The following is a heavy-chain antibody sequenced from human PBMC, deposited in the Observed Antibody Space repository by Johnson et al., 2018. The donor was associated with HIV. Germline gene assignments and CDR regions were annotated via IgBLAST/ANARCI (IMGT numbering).Heavy chain of an antibody. V-gene: IGHV3-9*01. CDR3: ANEAVDSGAFDI. CDR1: GFTVSSNY. CDR2: ISWNSGSI. Sequence: VQLVESGGGLIQPGGSLRLSCAASGFTVSSNYMSWVRQAPGKGLEWVSGISWNSGSIGYADSVKGRFTISRDNAKNSLYLQMNRLRAEDTALYYCANEAVDSGAFDIWGQGTMVTVSS. J-gene: IGHJ3*02. D-gene: IGHD6-19*01.